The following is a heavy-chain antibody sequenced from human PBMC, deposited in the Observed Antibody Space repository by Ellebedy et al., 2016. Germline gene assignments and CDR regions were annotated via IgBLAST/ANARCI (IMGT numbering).Heavy chain of an antibody. Sequence: GGSLRLSCVASGFTFNNYAMNWVRQAPGEGLEWVAIVVGSGGSAYYADSVKGRFTLSRDNPKNTLYLQMSSLRAEDTAVYYCAKDVSIGTTQSFYGMDVWGQGTTVTVSS. CDR2: VVGSGGSA. D-gene: IGHD1-14*01. CDR1: GFTFNNYA. V-gene: IGHV3-23*01. J-gene: IGHJ6*02. CDR3: AKDVSIGTTQSFYGMDV.